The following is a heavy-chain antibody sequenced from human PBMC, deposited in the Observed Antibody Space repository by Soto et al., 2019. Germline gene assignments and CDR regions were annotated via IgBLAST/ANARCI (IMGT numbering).Heavy chain of an antibody. CDR3: ARDVGLQPDAEYYDFWSGKSNWFDP. D-gene: IGHD3-3*01. CDR1: GGSISSYY. V-gene: IGHV4-59*01. CDR2: ISYSGST. Sequence: KPSETLSLTCTVSGGSISSYYWSWIRQPPGKGLQYIGYISYSGSTNYNPSLKSRVTISVDTSNNQFSLRLSSVTAADTAVYYCARDVGLQPDAEYYDFWSGKSNWFDPWGQGILVTVSS. J-gene: IGHJ5*02.